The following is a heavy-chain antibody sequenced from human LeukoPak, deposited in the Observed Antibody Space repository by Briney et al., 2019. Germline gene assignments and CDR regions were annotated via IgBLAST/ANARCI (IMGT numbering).Heavy chain of an antibody. CDR1: GGSFSCYY. CDR3: ASSPLEWLPIPDY. V-gene: IGHV4-34*01. J-gene: IGHJ4*02. CDR2: INHSGST. D-gene: IGHD3-3*01. Sequence: SETLSLTCAVYGGSFSCYYWSWIRQPPGKGLEWIGEINHSGSTNYNPSLKSRVTISVDTSKNQFSLKLSSVTAADTAVYYCASSPLEWLPIPDYWGQGTLVTVSS.